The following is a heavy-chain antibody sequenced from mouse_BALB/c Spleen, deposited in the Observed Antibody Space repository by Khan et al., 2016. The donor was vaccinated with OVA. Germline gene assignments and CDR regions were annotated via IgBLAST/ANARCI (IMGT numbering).Heavy chain of an antibody. CDR3: ARGDYEGWVAY. V-gene: IGHV1-87*01. CDR2: IYPGDGDT. D-gene: IGHD2-4*01. Sequence: VQLLETGAELARPGASVKLSCKASGYTFTSYWMQWVKQRPGQGLEWIGAIYPGDGDTRYTQQFKGKATLTADKSSSTAYMQLSSLASEDSAVYYCARGDYEGWVAYWGQGTLVTVSA. J-gene: IGHJ3*01. CDR1: GYTFTSYW.